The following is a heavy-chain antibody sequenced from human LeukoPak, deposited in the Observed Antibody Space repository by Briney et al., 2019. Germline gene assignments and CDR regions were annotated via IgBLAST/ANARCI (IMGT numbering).Heavy chain of an antibody. CDR3: AREARGWYSYFDY. J-gene: IGHJ4*02. CDR2: ISSSSTYI. Sequence: GGSLRLSCAASGFTFSSCSMNWVRQAPGKGLEWVSSISSSSTYIYYADSVKGRFTISRDNAKNSLYLQMNSLRAEDTAVYYCAREARGWYSYFDYWGQGTLVTVSS. D-gene: IGHD6-19*01. CDR1: GFTFSSCS. V-gene: IGHV3-21*01.